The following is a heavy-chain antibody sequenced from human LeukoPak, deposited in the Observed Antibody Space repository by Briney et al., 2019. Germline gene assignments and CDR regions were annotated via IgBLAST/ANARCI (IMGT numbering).Heavy chain of an antibody. Sequence: GGSLRLSCAASGFTFSSYSINWVRQAPGKGLEWVSSISSNSRYTYYADSVKGRFTISRDNAKSSLYLQMNSLRAEDTAVYYCAELGITMIGGVWGKGTTVTISS. D-gene: IGHD3-10*02. CDR3: AELGITMIGGV. CDR2: ISSNSRYT. CDR1: GFTFSSYS. V-gene: IGHV3-21*01. J-gene: IGHJ6*04.